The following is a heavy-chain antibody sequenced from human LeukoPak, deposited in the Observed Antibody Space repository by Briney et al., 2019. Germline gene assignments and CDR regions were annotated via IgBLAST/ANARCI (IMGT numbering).Heavy chain of an antibody. D-gene: IGHD2-2*01. CDR1: GYTFTGYY. J-gene: IGHJ4*02. CDR3: TRASGYLCSITSCYESLSFDY. V-gene: IGHV1-2*02. CDR2: IKPNSGGT. Sequence: ASVKVSCKASGYTFTGYYMHWVRQAPGQGLEWMGWIKPNSGGTNYAQKFQGRVTMTRDTSISTAYMELSRLRSDDTAVYYCTRASGYLCSITSCYESLSFDYWGQGTLVTVSS.